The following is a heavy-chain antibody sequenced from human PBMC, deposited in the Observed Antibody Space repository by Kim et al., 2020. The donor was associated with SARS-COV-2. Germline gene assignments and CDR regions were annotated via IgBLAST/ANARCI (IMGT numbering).Heavy chain of an antibody. D-gene: IGHD2-2*01. CDR2: IDPSDSYT. V-gene: IGHV5-10-1*01. Sequence: GASLKISCKGSGYSFTSYWISWVRQMPGKGLEWMGRIDPSDSYTNYSPSFKGHVTISADKSISTAYLQWSSLKASDTAMYYCARRSRYCSSTSCYAFDPWGQGTLVTVSS. CDR1: GYSFTSYW. J-gene: IGHJ5*02. CDR3: ARRSRYCSSTSCYAFDP.